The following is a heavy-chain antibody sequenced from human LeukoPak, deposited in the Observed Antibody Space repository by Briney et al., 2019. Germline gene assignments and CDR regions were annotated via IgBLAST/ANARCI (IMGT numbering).Heavy chain of an antibody. J-gene: IGHJ4*02. V-gene: IGHV3-11*05. Sequence: GGSLRLSCAASRFAFSDYYMNWIRQAPGKGLEWVSYIGSSGSYTNYADSVKGRFTISRDNAKNSLYLQMNSLRVEDTAVYFCARGYCNGGYCLPHYWGQGTLVTVSS. CDR3: ARGYCNGGYCLPHY. D-gene: IGHD2-15*01. CDR1: RFAFSDYY. CDR2: IGSSGSYT.